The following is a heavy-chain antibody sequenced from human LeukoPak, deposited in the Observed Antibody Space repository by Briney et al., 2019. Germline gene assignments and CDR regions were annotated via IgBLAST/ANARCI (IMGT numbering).Heavy chain of an antibody. J-gene: IGHJ4*02. CDR1: GFTFSSYS. CDR3: ARDGWVYGDYAIDH. D-gene: IGHD4-17*01. Sequence: SGGSLRLSCAASGFTFSSYSMNWVRQAPGKGLEWVSSISSSSSYIYYADSVKGRFTISRDNAKNSLYLQMNSLRAEDTAVYCCARDGWVYGDYAIDHWGQGTLVTVSS. V-gene: IGHV3-21*01. CDR2: ISSSSSYI.